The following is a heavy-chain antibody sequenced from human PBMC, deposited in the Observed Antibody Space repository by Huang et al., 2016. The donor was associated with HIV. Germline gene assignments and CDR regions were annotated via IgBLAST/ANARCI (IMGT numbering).Heavy chain of an antibody. J-gene: IGHJ4*02. D-gene: IGHD1-20*01. CDR1: GYTFATYG. Sequence: QVQLVQSGSELKKPGASVNVSCKASGYTFATYGINWVRQAPGQGLEWMGWINTTTWSPTYAQGFTGRFVFSLDTSVTTAYLLISSLKAEDTAVYYCARVGIGVYWGQGTQVTVSS. V-gene: IGHV7-4-1*02. CDR3: ARVGIGVY. CDR2: INTTTWSP.